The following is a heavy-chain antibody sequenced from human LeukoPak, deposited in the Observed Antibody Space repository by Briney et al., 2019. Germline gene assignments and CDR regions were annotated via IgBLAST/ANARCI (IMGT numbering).Heavy chain of an antibody. J-gene: IGHJ3*01. CDR2: IIPIFGTA. CDR1: GGIFNTYA. CDR3: ARALTFAPSSEGDAFDL. D-gene: IGHD3-16*01. V-gene: IGHV1-69*05. Sequence: SVKVSCKASGGIFNTYAISWVRQAPGQGLEWMGGIIPIFGTANYTQKFQGRVTITTDDSTSTAYMELTSLKSEDTAVYYCARALTFAPSSEGDAFDLWGQGTMVTVSS.